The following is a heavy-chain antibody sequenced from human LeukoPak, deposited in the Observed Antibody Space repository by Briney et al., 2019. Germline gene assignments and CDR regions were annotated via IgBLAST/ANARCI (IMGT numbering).Heavy chain of an antibody. Sequence: PGGSLRLSCAASGFTFSSYSMNWVRQAPGKGLEWVSSISSSSSYIYYADSVKGRFTISRDNAKNSLYLQMNSLRAEDTAVYYCARDRVGVELLDMGEFDYWGQGTLVTVSS. J-gene: IGHJ4*02. CDR2: ISSSSSYI. D-gene: IGHD1-26*01. CDR1: GFTFSSYS. CDR3: ARDRVGVELLDMGEFDY. V-gene: IGHV3-21*04.